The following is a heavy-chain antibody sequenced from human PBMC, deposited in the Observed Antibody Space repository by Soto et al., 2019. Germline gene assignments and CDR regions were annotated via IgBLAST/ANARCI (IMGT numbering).Heavy chain of an antibody. CDR1: GFTFNNAW. V-gene: IGHV3-15*01. Sequence: EVQLVESGGGLVKPGGSLGLSCAVSGFTFNNAWMSWVRQAPGKGLEWVGRIKSKTDGGTTDHAASVKGRFTISRDDSKNILYLQMDSLKIEDTAMYYCTTSPRAQYWGQGTLVSVSS. J-gene: IGHJ4*02. CDR2: IKSKTDGGTT. CDR3: TTSPRAQY.